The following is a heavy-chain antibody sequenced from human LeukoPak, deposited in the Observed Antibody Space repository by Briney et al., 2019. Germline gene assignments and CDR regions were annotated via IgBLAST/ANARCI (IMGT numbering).Heavy chain of an antibody. Sequence: ASVKVSCKASGYTFTSYGISWVRQAPGQGHEWMGWISAYNGNTNYAQKLQGRVTMTTDTSTSTAYMELRSLRSDDTAVYYCAREDYGSGSYYPLDYWGQGTLVTVSS. CDR3: AREDYGSGSYYPLDY. CDR2: ISAYNGNT. D-gene: IGHD3-10*01. V-gene: IGHV1-18*01. J-gene: IGHJ4*02. CDR1: GYTFTSYG.